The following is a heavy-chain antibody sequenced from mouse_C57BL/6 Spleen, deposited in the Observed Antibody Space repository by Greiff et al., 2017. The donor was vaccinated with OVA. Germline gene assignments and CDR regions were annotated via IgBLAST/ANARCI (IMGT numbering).Heavy chain of an antibody. Sequence: VKLMESGPELVKPGASVKISCKASGYAFSSSWMNWVKQRPGKGLEWIGRIYPGDGDTNYNGKFKGKATLTADKSSSTAYMQLSSLTSEDSAVYFCARGGGDYFDYWGQGTTLTVSS. J-gene: IGHJ2*01. V-gene: IGHV1-82*01. CDR2: IYPGDGDT. CDR1: GYAFSSSW. CDR3: ARGGGDYFDY.